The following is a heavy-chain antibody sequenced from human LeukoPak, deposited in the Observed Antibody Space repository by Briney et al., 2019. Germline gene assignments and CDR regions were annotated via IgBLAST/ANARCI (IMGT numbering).Heavy chain of an antibody. J-gene: IGHJ4*02. CDR1: GFTFDDYA. CDR2: ISYDGNHQ. V-gene: IGHV3-30*04. D-gene: IGHD4-23*01. CDR3: ARSDYGGYYDMFDF. Sequence: GGSLRLSCAASGFTFDDYAMHWVRQAPGKGLEWVAVISYDGNHQYYTDSVKGRFTISRDNSNHTVHLQMDSLRGEDTAFYYCARSDYGGYYDMFDFWGQGTLVIVSS.